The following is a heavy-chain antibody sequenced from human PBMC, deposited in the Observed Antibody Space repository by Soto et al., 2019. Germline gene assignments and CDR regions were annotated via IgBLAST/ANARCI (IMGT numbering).Heavy chain of an antibody. Sequence: SETLSLTCTVSGGSISGSPYHWGWIRQPPGKGLQWIGSIGDDGRDYYNPSLTGRATLFVDTSKNHFSLNLNSVTAADTAVYYCAIIPPIEVAGPDYWGQGTLVTVPQ. J-gene: IGHJ4*02. CDR3: AIIPPIEVAGPDY. D-gene: IGHD6-19*01. CDR2: IGDDGRD. CDR1: GGSISGSPYH. V-gene: IGHV4-39*02.